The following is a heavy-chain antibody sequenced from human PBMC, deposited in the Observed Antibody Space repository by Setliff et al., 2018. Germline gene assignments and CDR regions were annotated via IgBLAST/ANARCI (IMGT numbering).Heavy chain of an antibody. CDR3: ARAGTTIFGVVTSPNYGMDV. Sequence: ASVKVSCKASGGTFSSYAISWVRQAPGQGLEWMAGIIPIFGTANYAQKFQGRVTITTDESTSTAYMELSSLRSEDTAVYYCARAGTTIFGVVTSPNYGMDVWGQGTTVTVSS. CDR1: GGTFSSYA. V-gene: IGHV1-69*05. CDR2: IIPIFGTA. J-gene: IGHJ6*02. D-gene: IGHD3-3*01.